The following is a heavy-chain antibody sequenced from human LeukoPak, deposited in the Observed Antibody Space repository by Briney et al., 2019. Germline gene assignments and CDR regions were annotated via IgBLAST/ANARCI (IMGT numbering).Heavy chain of an antibody. D-gene: IGHD3-9*01. CDR3: ARITIFPPVYYYYGMDV. Sequence: SETLSLTCAVYGGSFSGYYWSWIRQPPGKGLEWIGEINHSGSTNYNPSLKSRVTISVDTSKNQFSLRLSSVTAADTAVYYCARITIFPPVYYYYGMDVWGQGTTVTVSS. CDR1: GGSFSGYY. CDR2: INHSGST. J-gene: IGHJ6*02. V-gene: IGHV4-34*01.